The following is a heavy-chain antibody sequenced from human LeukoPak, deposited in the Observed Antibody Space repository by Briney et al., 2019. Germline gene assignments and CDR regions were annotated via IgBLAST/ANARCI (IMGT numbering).Heavy chain of an antibody. CDR1: GYSFISYG. CDR2: ISAYNGNT. Sequence: ASVKVSCKGSGYSFISYGISWVRQAPGQGLEWMGWISAYNGNTNSAQKLQGRVTMITDASTSTAYMELRSLRSDDTAIYYCARGGSWCTDGVCYYYFDYWGQGSLVTVSS. D-gene: IGHD2-8*01. V-gene: IGHV1-18*01. CDR3: ARGGSWCTDGVCYYYFDY. J-gene: IGHJ4*02.